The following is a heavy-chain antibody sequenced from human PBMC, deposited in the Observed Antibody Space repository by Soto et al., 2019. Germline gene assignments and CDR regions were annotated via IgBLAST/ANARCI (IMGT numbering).Heavy chain of an antibody. D-gene: IGHD3-22*01. V-gene: IGHV1-8*01. J-gene: IGHJ4*02. CDR3: ARGGRYYYDSSGYNPFDY. CDR1: GYTFTSYD. CDR2: MNPNSGNT. Sequence: QVQLVQSGAEVKKPGASVKVSCKASGYTFTSYDINWVRQATGQGLEWMGWMNPNSGNTGYAQKFQGRVTMTRNTSISTAYMELSSLRSEDTAVYYCARGGRYYYDSSGYNPFDYWGQGTLVTVSS.